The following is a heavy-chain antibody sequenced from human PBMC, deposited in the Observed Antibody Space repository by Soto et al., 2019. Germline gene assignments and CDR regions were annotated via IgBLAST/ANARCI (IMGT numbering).Heavy chain of an antibody. J-gene: IGHJ3*01. V-gene: IGHV3-30-3*01. CDR3: ARAGLLYESSGLYAFDV. Sequence: PGGSLRLSCAASGFTFSSYAMQWVRQAPCKGLEWVALISYDGNNEYYADSVKGRFTISRDNSKSTVYLQMNRLRPEDTAVYYCARAGLLYESSGLYAFDVWGQRTMLTVSS. CDR1: GFTFSSYA. CDR2: ISYDGNNE. D-gene: IGHD3-22*01.